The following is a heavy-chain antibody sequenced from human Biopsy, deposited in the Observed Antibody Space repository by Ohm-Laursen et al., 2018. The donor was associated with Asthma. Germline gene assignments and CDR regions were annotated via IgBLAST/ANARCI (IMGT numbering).Heavy chain of an antibody. CDR1: GYIFTSHA. J-gene: IGHJ5*02. CDR3: ARGQKSAGDRWFDP. CDR2: INPNSGGT. V-gene: IGHV1-2*06. D-gene: IGHD6-13*01. Sequence: ASVKVSCKASGYIFTSHAMNWVRQAPGQGLEWMGRINPNSGGTNYAQKFQGRVTMTRDTPISTAYMEVSRLRSDDTAVYYCARGQKSAGDRWFDPWGQGTLVTVSS.